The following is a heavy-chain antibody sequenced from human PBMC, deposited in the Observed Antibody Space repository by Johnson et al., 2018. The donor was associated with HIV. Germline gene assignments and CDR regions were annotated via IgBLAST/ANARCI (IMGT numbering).Heavy chain of an antibody. D-gene: IGHD5-18*01. CDR2: IYSGGST. J-gene: IGHJ3*02. V-gene: IGHV3-NL1*01. CDR1: GFTFSRYG. CDR3: AREEGIQLWPRGAFDI. Sequence: QMQLVESGGGVVQPGRSLRLSCAASGFTFSRYGMHWVRQAPGKGLEWVAVIYSGGSTYYADSVKGRFTISRDNSKNTLYLQMNSLRAEDTAVYYCAREEGIQLWPRGAFDIWGQGTMVTVSS.